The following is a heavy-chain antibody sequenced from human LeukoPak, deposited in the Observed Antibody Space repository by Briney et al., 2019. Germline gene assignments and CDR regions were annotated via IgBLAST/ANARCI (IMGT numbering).Heavy chain of an antibody. V-gene: IGHV3-30*02. CDR2: IRYDGSNQ. J-gene: IGHJ6*03. D-gene: IGHD3-3*01. Sequence: GGSLRLSCAASGFTFSTYGMHWVRQAPGKGLEWVAFIRYDGSNQYYADSGKGRFTISRDNSKNTLYLQMNSLRAEDTAVYYCAKVVGPWRGLRGYMGVWGKGTTVTVSS. CDR1: GFTFSTYG. CDR3: AKVVGPWRGLRGYMGV.